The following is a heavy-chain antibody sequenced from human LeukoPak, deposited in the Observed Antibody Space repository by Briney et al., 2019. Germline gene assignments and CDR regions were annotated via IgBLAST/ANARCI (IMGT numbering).Heavy chain of an antibody. V-gene: IGHV3-74*01. Sequence: PGGSLRLSCAASGFTFSTSWVHWVRQAPGKGLVWVSRINSDGSTIDYADSVKVRFTIYRDNAKNTLYLHMNSLRVEDTATYYCASAGSFRFDYWGQGTLVTVSS. J-gene: IGHJ4*02. D-gene: IGHD3-16*02. CDR2: INSDGSTI. CDR3: ASAGSFRFDY. CDR1: GFTFSTSW.